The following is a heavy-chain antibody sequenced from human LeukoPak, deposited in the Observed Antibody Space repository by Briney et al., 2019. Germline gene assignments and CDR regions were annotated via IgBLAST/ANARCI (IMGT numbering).Heavy chain of an antibody. J-gene: IGHJ4*02. CDR2: ISFDGSNQ. CDR3: AKERREQSRDNYFDY. D-gene: IGHD1-26*01. Sequence: GGSLRLSCAASGFTFNNYGMHWGRQAPGKGLEWVTVISFDGSNQYYIDSVKGRFTISRDNSKNTLYLQMNSLRAEDTAVYYCAKERREQSRDNYFDYWGQGTLVTVSS. CDR1: GFTFNNYG. V-gene: IGHV3-30*18.